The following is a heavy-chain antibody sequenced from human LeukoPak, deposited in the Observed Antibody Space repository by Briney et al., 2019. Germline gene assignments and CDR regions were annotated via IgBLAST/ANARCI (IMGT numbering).Heavy chain of an antibody. CDR3: VSGDDFDY. J-gene: IGHJ4*02. CDR1: GGTFSSYA. Sequence: ASVKVSCKASGGTFSSYAISWVRQAPGQGLEWMGWISTYNGNTDYAQKLQGRVTVTTDTSTKTAYMELRSLRSDDTAVYYCVSGDDFDYWGQGTLVTVSS. D-gene: IGHD1-26*01. CDR2: ISTYNGNT. V-gene: IGHV1-18*01.